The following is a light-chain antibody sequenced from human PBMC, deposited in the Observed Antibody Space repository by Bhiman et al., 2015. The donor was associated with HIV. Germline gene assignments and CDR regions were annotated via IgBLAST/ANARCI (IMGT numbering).Light chain of an antibody. Sequence: QSALTQDASVSGTVGQKVTLSCTGNSNNIGSYAVGWYQQISHGTPKTVMFGNSLPSGIPDRFSGSKSGTTASLTISGLQPEDDTDYYFSTCDYSLNTDPWVFGGGTKLTVL. CDR2: GNS. CDR3: STCDYSLNTDPWV. J-gene: IGLJ3*02. V-gene: IGLV1-44*01. CDR1: SNNIGSYA.